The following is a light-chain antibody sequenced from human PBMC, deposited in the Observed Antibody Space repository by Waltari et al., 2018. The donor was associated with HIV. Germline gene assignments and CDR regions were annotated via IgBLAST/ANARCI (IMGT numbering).Light chain of an antibody. CDR3: QQYGSSPGV. CDR1: QSVSSSY. Sequence: EIVLTQSPGTLSLSPGERATLSCRASQSVSSSYLAWYQQKPGQAPRLLIYGASGRATGIPDRFSGGGSGTDFTLTISRLEPEDFAVYYCQQYGSSPGVFGPGTKVDIK. V-gene: IGKV3-20*01. J-gene: IGKJ3*01. CDR2: GAS.